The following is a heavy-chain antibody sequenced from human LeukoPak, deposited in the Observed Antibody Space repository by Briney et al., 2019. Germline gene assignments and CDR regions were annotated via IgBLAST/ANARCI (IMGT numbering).Heavy chain of an antibody. J-gene: IGHJ5*02. D-gene: IGHD6-6*01. V-gene: IGHV3-33*01. CDR3: ARGDDHQYSSSSGWFDP. CDR2: IWSDGSNK. CDR1: GFTFSGYG. Sequence: GKSLRLSCAASGFTFSGYGMHWVRQAPGKGLEWVTVIWSDGSNKYYADSVKGRFTISRDNSKNTLYLQMNSLRAEDTAVYYCARGDDHQYSSSSGWFDPWGQGTLVTVSS.